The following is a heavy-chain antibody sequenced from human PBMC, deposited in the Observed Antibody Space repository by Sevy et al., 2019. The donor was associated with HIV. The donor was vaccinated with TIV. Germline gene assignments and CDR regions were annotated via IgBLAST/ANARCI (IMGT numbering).Heavy chain of an antibody. Sequence: GGYLRLSCAASGFTFSSNTMNWLRQAPGKGLEWVSSISSRSTYIFYADSVKGRFTISRDNSKKSLFLQMNSLRVEGTAVYYCARGDKDGWFDPWGQGTPVTVSS. V-gene: IGHV3-21*01. CDR3: ARGDKDGWFDP. CDR2: ISSRSTYI. J-gene: IGHJ5*02. CDR1: GFTFSSNT. D-gene: IGHD3-9*01.